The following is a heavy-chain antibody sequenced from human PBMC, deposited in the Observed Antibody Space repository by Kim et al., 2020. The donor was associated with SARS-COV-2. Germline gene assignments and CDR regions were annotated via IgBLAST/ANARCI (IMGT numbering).Heavy chain of an antibody. V-gene: IGHV4-39*01. Sequence: RKSRVTISVDTSKTQFSLKLSSVTAADTAVYYCARQRMATVYYYYYGMDVWGQGTTVTVSS. D-gene: IGHD4-4*01. CDR3: ARQRMATVYYYYYGMDV. J-gene: IGHJ6*02.